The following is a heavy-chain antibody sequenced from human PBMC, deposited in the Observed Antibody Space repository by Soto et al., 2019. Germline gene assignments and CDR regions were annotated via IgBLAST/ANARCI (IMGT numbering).Heavy chain of an antibody. Sequence: ASVKVSCKASGGTFSSYAISWVRQAPGQGLEWMGGIIPIFGTANYAQKFQGRVTITADESTSTAYMELSSLRSEDTAVYYCARGALVVHYFDYWGQGTLVTVSS. D-gene: IGHD3-22*01. CDR1: GGTFSSYA. CDR2: IIPIFGTA. J-gene: IGHJ4*02. V-gene: IGHV1-69*13. CDR3: ARGALVVHYFDY.